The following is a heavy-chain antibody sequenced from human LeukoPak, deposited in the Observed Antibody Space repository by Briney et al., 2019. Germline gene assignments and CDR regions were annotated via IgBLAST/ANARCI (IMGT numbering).Heavy chain of an antibody. J-gene: IGHJ4*02. V-gene: IGHV4-59*01. CDR1: GGSMSSYY. CDR2: IVYSGTT. D-gene: IGHD1-1*01. Sequence: KPSETLSLTCTVSGGSMSSYYRSWIRQPPGKGLEWIGYIVYSGTTNYNPSLNSRVTISLDTSKNQFSLKLSSVTAADTAMYYCARTLTSGTGYFDYWGQGTLVTVSS. CDR3: ARTLTSGTGYFDY.